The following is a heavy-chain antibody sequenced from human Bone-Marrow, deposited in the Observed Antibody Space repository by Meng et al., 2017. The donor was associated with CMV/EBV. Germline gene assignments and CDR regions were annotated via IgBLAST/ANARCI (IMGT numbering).Heavy chain of an antibody. D-gene: IGHD6-19*01. CDR1: GFSLSGSS. J-gene: IGHJ4*02. CDR3: ARDGTGWSRAH. CDR2: IGNGGHT. V-gene: IGHV3-21*01. Sequence: GESLKISCAASGFSLSGSSMSWLRQAPGKGLVWVSTIGNGGHTYYADSVKGRFTVSRDDAENELYLHMSSLRVEDTAVYFCARDGTGWSRAHWGQGSLVTVSS.